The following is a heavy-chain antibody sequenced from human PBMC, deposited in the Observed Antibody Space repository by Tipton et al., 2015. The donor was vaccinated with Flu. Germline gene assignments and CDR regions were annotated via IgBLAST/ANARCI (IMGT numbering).Heavy chain of an antibody. D-gene: IGHD3-10*01. CDR3: ARPRVRGVIPSGDFDI. CDR1: GGSISSYY. V-gene: IGHV4-59*01. CDR2: VYYTGST. Sequence: TLSLTCTVSGGSISSYYWSWIRQTPEKGLEWVGYVYYTGSTNYNPSLKSRVTISVDTSKNQFSLRLTSVTAADMAVYYCARPRVRGVIPSGDFDIWDQGTMVTVSS. J-gene: IGHJ3*02.